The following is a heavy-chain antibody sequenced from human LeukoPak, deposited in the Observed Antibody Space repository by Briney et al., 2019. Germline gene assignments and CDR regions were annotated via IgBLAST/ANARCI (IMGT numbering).Heavy chain of an antibody. CDR3: ARDQGGSYPYFDY. CDR1: GFTFSSYS. V-gene: IGHV3-21*01. D-gene: IGHD1-26*01. CDR2: ISSSSSYI. J-gene: IGHJ4*02. Sequence: GGSLRLSCAASGFTFSSYSMNWVRQAPGKGLEWVSSISSSSSYIYYADSVKGRFTISRDNAKNSLYLQMNSLRAEDTAVYYCARDQGGSYPYFDYWGQGTLVTVSS.